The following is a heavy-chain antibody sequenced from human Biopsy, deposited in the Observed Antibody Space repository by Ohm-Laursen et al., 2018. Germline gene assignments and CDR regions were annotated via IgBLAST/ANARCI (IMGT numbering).Heavy chain of an antibody. V-gene: IGHV1-46*01. J-gene: IGHJ6*02. CDR1: EFSFSRYD. CDR2: ISPSGGGT. Sequence: SSVKVSCKGSEFSFSRYDMHWVRQAPGRGLEWMGIISPSGGGTMDTQKFQDRLTMTRDTSTSTVHMELKSLKSEDTAVYYCTIFEGYSDDNLDYEHYGMDVWGQGTTVTVSS. D-gene: IGHD1-26*01. CDR3: TIFEGYSDDNLDYEHYGMDV.